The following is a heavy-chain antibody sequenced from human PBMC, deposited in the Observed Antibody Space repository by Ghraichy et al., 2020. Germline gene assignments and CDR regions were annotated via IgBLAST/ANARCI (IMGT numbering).Heavy chain of an antibody. CDR1: GFTFSTYW. CDR3: AGGTGWVINS. Sequence: LSLTCAASGFTFSTYWMQWVRQAPGKGLEWVANIKQDGSGKYYVDSVKGRFTISRDNAKNSLYLQRNSLRAEDTAVYYCAGGTGWVINSWGQGTLVTVSS. D-gene: IGHD2-21*01. V-gene: IGHV3-7*04. CDR2: IKQDGSGK. J-gene: IGHJ4*02.